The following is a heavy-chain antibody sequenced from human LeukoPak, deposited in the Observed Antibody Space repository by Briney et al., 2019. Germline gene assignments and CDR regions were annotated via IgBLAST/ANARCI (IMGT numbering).Heavy chain of an antibody. CDR3: ARHDSSGYFPYYFDY. Sequence: NSSETLSLTCTVSGYSISSNYHWGWIRQPPGKGLEWIATIYHSGSTYYNPSLKSRVTISVDTSKNQFSLKLSSVTAADTAVYYCARHDSSGYFPYYFDYWGQGTLVTVSS. CDR1: GYSISSNYH. CDR2: IYHSGST. J-gene: IGHJ4*02. D-gene: IGHD3-22*01. V-gene: IGHV4-38-2*02.